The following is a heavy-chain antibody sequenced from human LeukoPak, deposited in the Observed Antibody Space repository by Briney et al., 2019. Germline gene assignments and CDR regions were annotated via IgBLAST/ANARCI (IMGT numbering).Heavy chain of an antibody. J-gene: IGHJ4*02. V-gene: IGHV3-53*01. CDR2: IYTDGST. CDR1: GITVSSKY. CDR3: ARVDYHDTSGYYL. D-gene: IGHD3-22*01. Sequence: PGGSLRLSCAASGITVSSKYMSWVRQAPGKGLEWVSIIYTDGSTYYADSVEGRFTISRDGSKNTLYLQMNSLRTEDTAVYYCARVDYHDTSGYYLWGQGTLVTVSS.